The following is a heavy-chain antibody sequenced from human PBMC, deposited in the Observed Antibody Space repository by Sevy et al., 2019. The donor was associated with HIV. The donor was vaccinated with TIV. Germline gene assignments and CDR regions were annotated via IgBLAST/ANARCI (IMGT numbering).Heavy chain of an antibody. CDR1: GFTFSSYE. CDR3: ARDLPPSATTVAHFDC. V-gene: IGHV3-48*03. CDR2: ISNRGTSM. J-gene: IGHJ4*02. Sequence: GGSLRLSCVASGFTFSSYEMNWVRQAPGKGLEWVSYISNRGTSMYYSDSVKGRLTISRDNARNSLYLQMNSLRAEDTAVYYCARDLPPSATTVAHFDCWGQGTLVTVSS. D-gene: IGHD4-17*01.